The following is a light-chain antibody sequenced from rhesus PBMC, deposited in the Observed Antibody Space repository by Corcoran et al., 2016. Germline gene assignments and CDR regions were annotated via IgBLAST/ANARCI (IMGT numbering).Light chain of an antibody. CDR2: EVS. CDR3: NSYASSRTYI. CDR1: NSDIGGYDH. Sequence: QAAPTQSPSVXXSPXQSXXXSCTGPNSDIGGYDHVSWYQQHPGKAPKLMIYEVSKRPSGVSDRFSGAKPGNTASLTISGLQAEDEXDYYCNSYASSRTYIFGAGTXXXXL. J-gene: IGLJ1*01. V-gene: IGLV2-13*03.